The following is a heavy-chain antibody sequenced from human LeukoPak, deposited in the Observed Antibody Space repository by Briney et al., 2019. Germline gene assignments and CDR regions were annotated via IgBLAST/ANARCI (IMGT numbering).Heavy chain of an antibody. CDR1: GGSFSGYY. V-gene: IGHV4-34*01. CDR2: INHSGST. CDR3: AREGHYGSSGYYYPPFDY. D-gene: IGHD3-22*01. J-gene: IGHJ4*02. Sequence: SETLSLTCAVYGGSFSGYYWSWIRQPPGKGLEWIGEINHSGSTNYNPSLKSRVTISVDTSKNQFSLKLRSVTAADTAVYYCAREGHYGSSGYYYPPFDYWGQGTLVTVSS.